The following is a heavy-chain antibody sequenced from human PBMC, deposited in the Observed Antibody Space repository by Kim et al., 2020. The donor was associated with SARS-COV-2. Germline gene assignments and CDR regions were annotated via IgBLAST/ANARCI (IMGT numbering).Heavy chain of an antibody. Sequence: ASVKVSCKASGYTFTSYAMNWVRQAPGQGLEWMGWINTNTGNPTYAQGFTGRFVFSLDTSVSTAYLQISSLKAEDTAVYYCARLGRSYFDWLLQTIDWYFDLWGRGTLVTVSS. CDR2: INTNTGNP. CDR1: GYTFTSYA. CDR3: ARLGRSYFDWLLQTIDWYFDL. V-gene: IGHV7-4-1*02. J-gene: IGHJ2*01. D-gene: IGHD3-9*01.